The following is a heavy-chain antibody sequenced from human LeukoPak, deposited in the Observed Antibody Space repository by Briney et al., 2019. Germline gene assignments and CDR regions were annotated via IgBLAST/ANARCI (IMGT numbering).Heavy chain of an antibody. J-gene: IGHJ2*01. CDR1: GGTFSSYA. CDR3: ARPPAIAAAGTFDWYFDL. V-gene: IGHV1-69*04. Sequence: ASVKVSCKASGGTFSSYAISWVRQAPGQGLEWMGRIIPILGIANYAQKFQGRVTITADKSTSTAYMELSSLRSEDTAVYYCARPPAIAAAGTFDWYFDLWGRGTLVTVSS. CDR2: IIPILGIA. D-gene: IGHD6-13*01.